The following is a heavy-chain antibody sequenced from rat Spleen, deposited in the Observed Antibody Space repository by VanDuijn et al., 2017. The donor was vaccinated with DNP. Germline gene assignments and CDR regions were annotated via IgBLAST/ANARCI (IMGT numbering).Heavy chain of an antibody. V-gene: IGHV3-1*01. J-gene: IGHJ2*01. Sequence: EVQLQESGPGLVKPSQSLSLTCSVTGYSITSNYWGWIRKFPGNKMEYIGHISYSGSTNYNPSLKSRFSITRDTSKNQFFLQLNSVTTEDTATYYCTRSYNNYEYFDCWGQGVMVTVSS. CDR1: GYSITSNY. D-gene: IGHD1-10*01. CDR2: ISYSGST. CDR3: TRSYNNYEYFDC.